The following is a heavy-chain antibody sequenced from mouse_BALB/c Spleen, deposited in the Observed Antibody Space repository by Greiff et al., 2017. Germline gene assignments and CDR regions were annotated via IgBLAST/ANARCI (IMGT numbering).Heavy chain of an antibody. CDR1: GDSITSGY. J-gene: IGHJ2*01. V-gene: IGHV3-8*02. CDR3: ARWAGYYGSSPYYFDY. D-gene: IGHD1-1*01. CDR2: ISYSGST. Sequence: VQLQQSGPSLVKPSQTLSLTCSVTGDSITSGYWNWIRKFPGNKLEYMGYISYSGSTYYNPSLKSRISITRDTSKNQYYLQLNSVTTEDTATYYCARWAGYYGSSPYYFDYWGQGTTLTVSS.